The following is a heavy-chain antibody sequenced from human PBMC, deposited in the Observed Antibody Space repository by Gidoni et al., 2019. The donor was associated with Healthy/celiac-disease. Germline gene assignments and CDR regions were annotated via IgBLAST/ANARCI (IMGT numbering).Heavy chain of an antibody. J-gene: IGHJ6*03. Sequence: EVQLVESGGGLVQPGGSLRLSCADSGFTFSSYSMNWVRQAPGKGLEWVSYISSSSSTIYYADSVKGRFTISRDNAKNSLYLQMNSLRAEDTAVYYCARAGGDYVRPYYYYYMDVWGKGTTVTVSS. CDR1: GFTFSSYS. V-gene: IGHV3-48*01. CDR3: ARAGGDYVRPYYYYYMDV. CDR2: ISSSSSTI. D-gene: IGHD4-17*01.